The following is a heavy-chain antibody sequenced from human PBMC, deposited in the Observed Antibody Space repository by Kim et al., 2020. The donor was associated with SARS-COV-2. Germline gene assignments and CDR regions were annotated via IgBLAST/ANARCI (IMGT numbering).Heavy chain of an antibody. Sequence: GGSLRLSCAVSGSAISSYSMIWVRQAPGKGLEWVASISSDGDYIYFVASVKGRFTVSRDNSKNSMYLQMNTLRTEDTAVYFCARGNRSSGSYSGWFDPSG. CDR3: ARGNRSSGSYSGWFDP. CDR1: GSAISSYS. CDR2: ISSDGDYI. V-gene: IGHV3-21*01. D-gene: IGHD3-10*01. J-gene: IGHJ5*02.